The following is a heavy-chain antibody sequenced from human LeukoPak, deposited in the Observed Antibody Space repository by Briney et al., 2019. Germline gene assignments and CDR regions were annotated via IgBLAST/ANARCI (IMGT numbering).Heavy chain of an antibody. J-gene: IGHJ6*02. CDR2: ISSSISTI. V-gene: IGHV3-48*04. CDR1: GFIFSSYS. CDR3: ASLQNVPSYYYYYVMDV. Sequence: GGSLRLSCEASGFIFSSYSMNWVRQAPGKGLEWVSYISSSISTIYYADSVKGRFTISRDNAKNTLFLQMNSLRAEDTAVYYCASLQNVPSYYYYYVMDVWGQGTTVTVSS. D-gene: IGHD2/OR15-2a*01.